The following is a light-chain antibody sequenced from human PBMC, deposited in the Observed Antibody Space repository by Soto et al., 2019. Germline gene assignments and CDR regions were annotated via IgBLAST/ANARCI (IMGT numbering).Light chain of an antibody. CDR2: DVN. J-gene: IGLJ2*01. CDR3: SAYSSGATHVV. Sequence: QSVLTQPASVSGSPGQSITISCTGTSSDIGGLYNYVSWYQQHPGKAPKLLIYDVNDRPSGVSDRSSGSTSGNAASLTISGLEAEDEAVYFCSAYSSGATHVVFGGGTKLTVL. CDR1: SSDIGGLYNY. V-gene: IGLV2-14*01.